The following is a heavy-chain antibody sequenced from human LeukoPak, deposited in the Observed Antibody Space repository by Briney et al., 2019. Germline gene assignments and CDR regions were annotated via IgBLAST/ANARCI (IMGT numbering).Heavy chain of an antibody. V-gene: IGHV3-9*01. J-gene: IGHJ3*02. CDR2: ISWNSGSI. CDR1: GFTFDDYA. D-gene: IGHD4-17*01. CDR3: ARDKGDYTYDAFDI. Sequence: PPGGSLRLSCAASGFTFDDYAMHWVRQAPGKGLEWVSGISWNSGSIGYADSVKGRFTISRDNAKNSLYLQMNSLRAEDTALYYCARDKGDYTYDAFDIWGQGTMVTVSS.